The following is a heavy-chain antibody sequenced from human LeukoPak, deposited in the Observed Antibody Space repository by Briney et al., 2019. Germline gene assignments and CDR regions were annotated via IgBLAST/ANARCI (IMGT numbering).Heavy chain of an antibody. V-gene: IGHV3-23*01. Sequence: GGSLRLSCAASGFTFSSYAMSWVRQAPGKGLEWVSAISGSGGSTYYADSVKGGFTISRDNSKKTLYMQMNRQRAEDTAVYYCANGHATARRITIFGVVTPGFDYWGQGTLVTVSS. CDR3: ANGHATARRITIFGVVTPGFDY. CDR1: GFTFSSYA. J-gene: IGHJ4*02. D-gene: IGHD3-3*01. CDR2: ISGSGGST.